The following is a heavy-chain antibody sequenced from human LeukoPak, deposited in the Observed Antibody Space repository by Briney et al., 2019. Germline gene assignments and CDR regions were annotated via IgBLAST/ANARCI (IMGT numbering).Heavy chain of an antibody. Sequence: PGGSLRLSCAASGFTFSSFEVNWVRQAPGKGLEGVSYISTTGNTIYYGDSVKGRFTVYRDNAKNSLYLHMNNLRVEDTALYYCARERIFGDYFDYWGQGTRVTVSS. CDR3: ARERIFGDYFDY. CDR1: GFTFSSFE. V-gene: IGHV3-48*03. CDR2: ISTTGNTI. D-gene: IGHD3-10*02. J-gene: IGHJ4*02.